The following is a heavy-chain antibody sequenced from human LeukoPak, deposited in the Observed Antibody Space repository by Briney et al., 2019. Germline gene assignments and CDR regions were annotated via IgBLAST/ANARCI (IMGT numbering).Heavy chain of an antibody. CDR3: ARALRLWGGNSGIAFDI. Sequence: SETLSLTCTVSGGSISSYYWSWIRQPPGKGLEGIGYIYNSGSTNYNPSLKSRVPISEDMSNTQFSLKLSSVTAADTAVYYCARALRLWGGNSGIAFDIWGQGTMVTASS. J-gene: IGHJ3*02. D-gene: IGHD4-23*01. CDR1: GGSISSYY. V-gene: IGHV4-59*01. CDR2: IYNSGST.